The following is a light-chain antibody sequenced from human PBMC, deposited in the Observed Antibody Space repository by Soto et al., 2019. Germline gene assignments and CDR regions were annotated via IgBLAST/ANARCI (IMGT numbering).Light chain of an antibody. CDR2: GAS. CDR3: QHSET. CDR1: QRVSSSY. Sequence: EIVLTQSPGTMSLSPGERATLSCRARQRVSSSYLAWYQQKPGQAPRLLIYGASSKATGIPDRFSGSGSGTDFTLTISRLEAKDLAVYYCQHSETFGQGTNVEIK. V-gene: IGKV3-20*01. J-gene: IGKJ1*01.